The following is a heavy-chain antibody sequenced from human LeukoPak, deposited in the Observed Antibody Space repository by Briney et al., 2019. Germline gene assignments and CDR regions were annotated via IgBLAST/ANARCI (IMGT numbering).Heavy chain of an antibody. J-gene: IGHJ5*02. CDR2: IYTSGST. CDR3: ARDPASSWFDP. V-gene: IGHV4-61*02. Sequence: SETLPLSCAVSGGSISSGSYYWRWLRQPAGKGLGWIGRIYTSGSTNYNPSLKSRVTISVDTSKNQFSLKLSAVTAADTAVYYCARDPASSWFDPWGQGTLVTVSS. D-gene: IGHD2-2*01. CDR1: GGSISSGSYY.